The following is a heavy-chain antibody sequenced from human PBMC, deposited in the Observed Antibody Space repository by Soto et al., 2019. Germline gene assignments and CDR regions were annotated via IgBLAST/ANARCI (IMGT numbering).Heavy chain of an antibody. CDR3: VRAYDL. V-gene: IGHV3-74*01. Sequence: EVPLVESGGGLLQSGGSLRLSCVASGFNFRSYWMHWVRQAPGKGLVWVSRLNSDGSTTDYADSVKGRFTISRDNAKNTLYLQMNSLRVEDTAVYYCVRAYDLWGQGTLVTVSS. J-gene: IGHJ4*02. D-gene: IGHD3-3*01. CDR2: LNSDGSTT. CDR1: GFNFRSYW.